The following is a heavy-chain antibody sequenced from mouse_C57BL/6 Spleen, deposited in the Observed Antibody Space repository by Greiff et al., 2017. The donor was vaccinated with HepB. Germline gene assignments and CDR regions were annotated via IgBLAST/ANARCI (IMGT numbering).Heavy chain of an antibody. CDR2: ILPGSGST. CDR1: GYTFTGYW. V-gene: IGHV1-9*01. J-gene: IGHJ1*03. Sequence: QVQLQQSGAELMKPGASVKLSCKATGYTFTGYWIEWVKQRPGHGLEWIGEILPGSGSTNYNEKFKGKATFTADTSSNTAYMQLSSLTTEDSAIYYCARSPMTVVAHDWYFDVWGTGTTVTVSS. D-gene: IGHD1-1*01. CDR3: ARSPMTVVAHDWYFDV.